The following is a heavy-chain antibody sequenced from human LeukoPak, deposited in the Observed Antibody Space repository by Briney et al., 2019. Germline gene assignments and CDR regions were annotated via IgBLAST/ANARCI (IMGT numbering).Heavy chain of an antibody. Sequence: SGGSLILSCAASGFTLSSYEMNWVRQAPGEGLEWVSYISSSGRMIHYADSVKGRFTISRDNAKNTLYLQMNSLRADDTAVYYCARVDSYGPTFDYWGQGTLVTASS. CDR1: GFTLSSYE. CDR3: ARVDSYGPTFDY. D-gene: IGHD5-18*01. V-gene: IGHV3-48*03. J-gene: IGHJ4*02. CDR2: ISSSGRMI.